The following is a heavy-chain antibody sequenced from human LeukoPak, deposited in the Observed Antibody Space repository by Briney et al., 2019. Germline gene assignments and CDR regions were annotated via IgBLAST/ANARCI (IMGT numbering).Heavy chain of an antibody. V-gene: IGHV3-23*01. D-gene: IGHD2-2*01. CDR2: ISGSGGST. J-gene: IGHJ6*02. Sequence: GGSLRLSCAASGXTFSSYAMSWVRQAPGKGLEWVSAISGSGGSTYYADSVKGRFTISRDNSKNTLYLQMNSLRAEDTAVYYCAKGSIVVVPAAYYGMDVWGQGTTVTVSS. CDR1: GXTFSSYA. CDR3: AKGSIVVVPAAYYGMDV.